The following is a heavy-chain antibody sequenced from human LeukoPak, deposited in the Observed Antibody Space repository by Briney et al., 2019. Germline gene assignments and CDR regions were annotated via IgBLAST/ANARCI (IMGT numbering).Heavy chain of an antibody. Sequence: GGSLRLSCAASGFTFSDYYMSWIRQAPGKGLEWVSYISSSGSTIYYADSVKGRFTISRDNAKNSLYLQMNSLRAEDTAVYYCARDGFYGSGSYYTTPLLHYYYYYGMDVWGQGTMVTVSS. CDR3: ARDGFYGSGSYYTTPLLHYYYYYGMDV. CDR2: ISSSGSTI. CDR1: GFTFSDYY. D-gene: IGHD3-10*01. V-gene: IGHV3-11*01. J-gene: IGHJ6*02.